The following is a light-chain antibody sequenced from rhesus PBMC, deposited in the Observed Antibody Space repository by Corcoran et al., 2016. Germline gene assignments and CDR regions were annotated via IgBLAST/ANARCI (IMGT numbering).Light chain of an antibody. V-gene: IGLV2-23*01. Sequence: QAALTQPPSVSGSPGQSVTISCTGTSSDIGGYTYVSWYQQHPGKAPKLMIYDVSKRPSGVSDRFSGSKSGNTASLTLSGLQAEDEAAYYCSSYAGSSTYIFGAGTRLTVL. J-gene: IGLJ1*01. CDR1: SSDIGGYTY. CDR3: SSYAGSSTYI. CDR2: DVS.